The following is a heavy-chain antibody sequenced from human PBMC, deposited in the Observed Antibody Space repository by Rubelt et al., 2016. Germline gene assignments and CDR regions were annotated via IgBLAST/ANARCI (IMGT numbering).Heavy chain of an antibody. D-gene: IGHD2-2*01. Sequence: VQLVESGGGLVKPGGSLRLSCAASGFTFSDYYMSWIRQAPGKGLEWVGRIKSKTDGGTTDYAAPVTGRFTISRDDSKNTLNLQLNSLKTEDTAGYYCTTCIGVVPAAIWWCGMDVWGQGTTVTVSS. V-gene: IGHV3-15*01. CDR2: IKSKTDGGTT. J-gene: IGHJ6*02. CDR3: TTCIGVVPAAIWWCGMDV. CDR1: GFTFSDYY.